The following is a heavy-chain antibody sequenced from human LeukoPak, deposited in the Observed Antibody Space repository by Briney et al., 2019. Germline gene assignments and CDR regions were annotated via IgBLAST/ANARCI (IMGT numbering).Heavy chain of an antibody. CDR1: GFTFGDYA. J-gene: IGHJ4*02. V-gene: IGHV3-49*04. Sequence: GGSLRLSCTASGFTFGDYAMSWVRQAPGKGLEWVGFIRSKAYGGTTEYAASVKGRFTISRDDSKSIAYLRMNSLKTEDTAVYYCTSCRVYYFDYWGQGTLVTVSS. CDR2: IRSKAYGGTT. CDR3: TSCRVYYFDY.